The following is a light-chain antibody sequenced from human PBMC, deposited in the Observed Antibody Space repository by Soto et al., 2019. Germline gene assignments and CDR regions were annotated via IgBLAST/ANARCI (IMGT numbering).Light chain of an antibody. V-gene: IGLV1-47*01. Sequence: QSVLTQPPSASGTPGQTVTISCYGSSSDIGGNFVSWYQHVPGTTPKVLIFMNNQRPSGVPDRFSGSKSGSSASLASSGLRSEDESDYYCAAWDDSLEGVLFGGGTKLTVL. CDR2: MNN. CDR3: AAWDDSLEGVL. CDR1: SSDIGGNF. J-gene: IGLJ2*01.